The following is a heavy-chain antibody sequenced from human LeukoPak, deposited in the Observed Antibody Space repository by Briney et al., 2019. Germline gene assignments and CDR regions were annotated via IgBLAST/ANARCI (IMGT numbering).Heavy chain of an antibody. Sequence: SETLSLTCTVSGGSISSYYWSWIRQPPGRGLEWIGYIYYSGSTNYNPSLKSRVTISVDTSKNQFSMKLSSVTAADTAVYYCARFSVTGAYWGQGTLVTVSS. J-gene: IGHJ4*02. D-gene: IGHD2-21*02. V-gene: IGHV4-59*01. CDR3: ARFSVTGAY. CDR1: GGSISSYY. CDR2: IYYSGST.